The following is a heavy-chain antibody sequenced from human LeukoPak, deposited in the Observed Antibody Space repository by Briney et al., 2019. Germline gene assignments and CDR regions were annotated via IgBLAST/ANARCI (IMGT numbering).Heavy chain of an antibody. V-gene: IGHV5-51*01. D-gene: IGHD6-19*01. CDR2: IYPGDSDT. CDR1: GYIFTSYW. Sequence: GESLKISCKGSGYIFTSYWIGWVRQMPGKGLEWMGIIYPGDSDTRYSPSFQGQVTISADKSISTAYLQWSSLKASDTAMYYCAGLGAYSSGWYYFDYWGQGTLVTVSS. J-gene: IGHJ4*02. CDR3: AGLGAYSSGWYYFDY.